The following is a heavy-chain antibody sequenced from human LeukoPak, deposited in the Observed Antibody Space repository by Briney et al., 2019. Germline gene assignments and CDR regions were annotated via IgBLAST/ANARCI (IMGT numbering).Heavy chain of an antibody. CDR3: ARDSVDYYYGMDV. V-gene: IGHV3-33*01. D-gene: IGHD4-23*01. CDR2: IWYDGSNK. CDR1: GFTFSSYA. J-gene: IGHJ6*02. Sequence: AGTLRLSCAASGFTFSSYAMHWVRQAPGKGLEWVAVIWYDGSNKYYADSVKGRFTISRDNSKNTLYLQMNSLRAEDTAVYYGARDSVDYYYGMDVWGQGTTVTVSS.